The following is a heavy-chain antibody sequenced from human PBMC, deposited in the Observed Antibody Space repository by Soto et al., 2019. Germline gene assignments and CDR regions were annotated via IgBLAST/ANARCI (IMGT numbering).Heavy chain of an antibody. D-gene: IGHD3-9*01. CDR2: ISAYNGNT. CDR1: GYTFTSYG. V-gene: IGHV1-18*04. CDR3: ARPGHYDILTGYYLYGMDV. Sequence: AAVKVSCKASGYTFTSYGISWVRQAPGQGXEWMGWISAYNGNTNYAQKLQGRVTMTTDTSTSTAYMELRSLRSDDTAVYYCARPGHYDILTGYYLYGMDVWGQGATVTVSS. J-gene: IGHJ6*02.